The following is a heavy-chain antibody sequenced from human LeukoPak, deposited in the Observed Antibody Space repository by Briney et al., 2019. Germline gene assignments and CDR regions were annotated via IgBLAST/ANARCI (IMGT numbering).Heavy chain of an antibody. J-gene: IGHJ4*02. D-gene: IGHD6-13*01. CDR1: GGSISSSSYY. CDR2: IYYSGST. V-gene: IGHV4-61*05. Sequence: SETLSLTCTVPGGSISSSSYYWSWIRQPPGKGLEWTGYIYYSGSTNYNPSLKSRVTISVDTSKNQFSLKLSSVTAADTAVYYCARGCLTEYSSLLFDYWGQGALVTVSS. CDR3: ARGCLTEYSSLLFDY.